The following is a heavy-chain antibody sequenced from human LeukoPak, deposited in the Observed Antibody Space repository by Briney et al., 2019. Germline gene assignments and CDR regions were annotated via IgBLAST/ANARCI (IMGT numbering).Heavy chain of an antibody. J-gene: IGHJ4*02. Sequence: GGSLRLSCAASGFTFSSYGMHWVRQAPGKGLEWVAVTSYDGSNKYYADSVKGRFTISRDNSKNTLYLQMNSLRAEDTAVYYCAKVGPLSASVYWGQGTLVTVSS. CDR1: GFTFSSYG. CDR2: TSYDGSNK. V-gene: IGHV3-30*18. CDR3: AKVGPLSASVY. D-gene: IGHD2/OR15-2a*01.